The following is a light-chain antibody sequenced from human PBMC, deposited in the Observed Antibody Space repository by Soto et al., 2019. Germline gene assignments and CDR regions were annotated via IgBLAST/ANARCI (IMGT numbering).Light chain of an antibody. V-gene: IGKV1-17*01. CDR3: QQYAGSPRT. Sequence: IRMTQSPSSLSASVGDRVTITCRASQDIRNDLAWYQQKPGKAPKLLIFSASSLQSGVPSRFSGSGSGTDFTLTINRVEPEDFAVYFCQQYAGSPRTFGQGTKVDIK. CDR2: SAS. CDR1: QDIRND. J-gene: IGKJ1*01.